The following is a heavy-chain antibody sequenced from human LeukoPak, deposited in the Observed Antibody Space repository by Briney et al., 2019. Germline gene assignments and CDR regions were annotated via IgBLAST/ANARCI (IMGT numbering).Heavy chain of an antibody. V-gene: IGHV4-59*01. J-gene: IGHJ6*02. CDR3: AMNSYGEGYYYYGMDV. D-gene: IGHD5-18*01. CDR2: IYYSGST. Sequence: SETLSLTCTVSGGSISSYYWSWIRQPPGKGLEWIGYIYYSGSTNYNPSLKSRVTISVDTSKNQFSLKLSSVTAADTAVYYCAMNSYGEGYYYYGMDVWGQGTTVTVSS. CDR1: GGSISSYY.